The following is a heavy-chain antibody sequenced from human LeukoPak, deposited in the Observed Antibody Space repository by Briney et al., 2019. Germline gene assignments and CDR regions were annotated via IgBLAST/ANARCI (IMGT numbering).Heavy chain of an antibody. V-gene: IGHV1-2*02. Sequence: ASVKVSCKASGYTFTGYYMHWVRQAPGQGLEWMGWINPNSGGTNYAQKFQGRVTMTRDTSISTAYMELSRLRSDDTAVYYCASSGLKYRYSYGYESYFDYWGQGTLVTVSS. J-gene: IGHJ4*02. CDR2: INPNSGGT. CDR1: GYTFTGYY. D-gene: IGHD5-18*01. CDR3: ASSGLKYRYSYGYESYFDY.